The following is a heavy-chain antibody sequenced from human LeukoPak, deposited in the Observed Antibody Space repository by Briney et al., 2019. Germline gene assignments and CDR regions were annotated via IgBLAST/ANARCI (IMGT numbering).Heavy chain of an antibody. CDR2: IYYSGST. CDR3: ARRELLSTPDAFDI. D-gene: IGHD3-10*01. Sequence: PSETLSLTCTVSGGSISSGSCYWGWIRQPPGKGLEWIGSIYYSGSTYCNPSLKSRVTISVDTSKNQFSLKVSSVTAADTAVYYCARRELLSTPDAFDIWGQGTMVTVSS. J-gene: IGHJ3*02. CDR1: GGSISSGSCY. V-gene: IGHV4-39*01.